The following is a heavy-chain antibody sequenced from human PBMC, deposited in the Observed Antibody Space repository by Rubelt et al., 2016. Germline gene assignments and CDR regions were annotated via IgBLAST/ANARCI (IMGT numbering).Heavy chain of an antibody. CDR3: ASLYSSSSYYYYYMDV. J-gene: IGHJ6*03. V-gene: IGHV3-7*02. CDR2: IKEDGSDK. D-gene: IGHD6-6*01. Sequence: GTGLEWVANIKEDGSDKHYVDSVKGRFTISRDNAKKSVYLQMNSLRAEDTAVYYCASLYSSSSYYYYYMDVWGKGTTVTVSS.